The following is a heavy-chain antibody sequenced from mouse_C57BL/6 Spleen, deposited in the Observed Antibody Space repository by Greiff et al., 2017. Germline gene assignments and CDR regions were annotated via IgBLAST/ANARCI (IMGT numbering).Heavy chain of an antibody. D-gene: IGHD1-2*01. J-gene: IGHJ2*01. CDR1: GYTFSSYD. Sequence: VQLQQSGPELVKPGASVKLSCKASGYTFSSYDINRVKQRPGQGLEWIGWIYPRDGSTKYNEKFKGKATLTVDTSSSTAYMELHSLTSEDSAVYFCANYYGLGYFDYWGQGTTLRVSS. CDR2: IYPRDGST. V-gene: IGHV1-85*01. CDR3: ANYYGLGYFDY.